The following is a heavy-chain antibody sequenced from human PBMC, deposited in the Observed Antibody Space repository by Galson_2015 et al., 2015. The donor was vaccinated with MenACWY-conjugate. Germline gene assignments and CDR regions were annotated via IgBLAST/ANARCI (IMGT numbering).Heavy chain of an antibody. V-gene: IGHV3-48*02. CDR2: ISLSGGAV. CDR1: GFTFNNYG. J-gene: IGHJ6*02. Sequence: SLRLSCAASGFTFNNYGMNWVRQAPGKGLEWVSYISLSGGAVYYSDSVKGRFTISRDNANNSLYLEMSSLRDEDTAVYYCVRGFCTAEDCSTYPRYPMDVWGQGTSVTVSS. CDR3: VRGFCTAEDCSTYPRYPMDV. D-gene: IGHD2-8*02.